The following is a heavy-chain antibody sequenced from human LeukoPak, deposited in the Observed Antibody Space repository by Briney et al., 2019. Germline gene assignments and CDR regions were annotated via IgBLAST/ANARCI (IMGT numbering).Heavy chain of an antibody. D-gene: IGHD2-2*02. J-gene: IGHJ6*03. CDR2: TYYRSKWYN. CDR3: ARDHRDLYGRGYYYYYMDV. V-gene: IGHV6-1*01. CDR1: GDSVSSNSAA. Sequence: SQTLSLTCAISGDSVSSNSAAWNWIRQSPSRGLEWLGRTYYRSKWYNDYAVSVKSRITINPDTSKNQFSLQLNSVTPEDTAVYYCARDHRDLYGRGYYYYYMDVWGKGTTVTVSS.